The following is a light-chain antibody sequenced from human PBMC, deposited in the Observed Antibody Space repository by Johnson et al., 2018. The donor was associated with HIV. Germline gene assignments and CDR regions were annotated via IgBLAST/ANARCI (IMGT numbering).Light chain of an antibody. CDR3: GTWDTSLNAFV. CDR1: SSNIGNNY. J-gene: IGLJ1*01. CDR2: DNN. V-gene: IGLV1-51*01. Sequence: HSVLTQPPSVSAAPGQKVTISCSGSSSNIGNNYVSWYQQLPGTAPKVLIYDNNKRPSGIPDRFSGSKSGMSATLAITGLQTGDEADYYCGTWDTSLNAFVLGTVTSVIVL.